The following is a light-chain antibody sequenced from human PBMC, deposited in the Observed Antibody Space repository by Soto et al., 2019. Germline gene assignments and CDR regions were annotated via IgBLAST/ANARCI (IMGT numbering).Light chain of an antibody. CDR2: TSN. V-gene: IGLV1-44*01. CDR1: SSNIGSNT. J-gene: IGLJ2*01. CDR3: AAWDDSLNGVV. Sequence: QSVLTQPPSASGTPGQRVTISCSGSSSNIGSNTVNWYKQLPGTAPKLLIHTSNQRPSGVSDRFSGSKSGTSASLAISGLQSEDEADYYCAAWDDSLNGVVFGGGTKLTVL.